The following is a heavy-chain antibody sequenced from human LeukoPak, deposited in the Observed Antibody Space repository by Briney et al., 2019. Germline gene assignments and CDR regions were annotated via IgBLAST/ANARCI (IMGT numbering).Heavy chain of an antibody. CDR3: AKDSNSGSYFDY. Sequence: GGSLRLSCAASGFTFSSYAMSWVRQAPGKGLEWVSAVSNSGGSTYYADSVKGRFTMSRDNSKNTLYRQMNSLRAEDTAVYYCAKDSNSGSYFDYWGQGTLVTVSS. CDR2: VSNSGGST. J-gene: IGHJ4*02. CDR1: GFTFSSYA. V-gene: IGHV3-23*01. D-gene: IGHD1-26*01.